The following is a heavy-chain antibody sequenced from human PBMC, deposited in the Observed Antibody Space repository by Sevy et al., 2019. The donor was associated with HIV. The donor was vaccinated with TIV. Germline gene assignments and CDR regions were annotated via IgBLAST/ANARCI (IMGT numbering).Heavy chain of an antibody. CDR1: GFTFSRYW. Sequence: GGSLRLSCAASGFTFSRYWMSWVRRAPGKGLEWVANIKPDGSEGYYADSVKGRFTISRDNAQNSLYLQMKSLRAEDTAVYSCARGDFYDSSGYFIDAFDIWGQGTMVTVSS. CDR2: IKPDGSEG. D-gene: IGHD3-22*01. V-gene: IGHV3-7*04. CDR3: ARGDFYDSSGYFIDAFDI. J-gene: IGHJ3*02.